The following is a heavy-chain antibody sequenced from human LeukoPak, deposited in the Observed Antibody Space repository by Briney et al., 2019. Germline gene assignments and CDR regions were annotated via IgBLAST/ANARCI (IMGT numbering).Heavy chain of an antibody. CDR1: GFTFSSYS. V-gene: IGHV3-23*01. D-gene: IGHD6-19*01. Sequence: GGSLRLSCAAPGFTFSSYSMNWVRQAPGKGLEWVSSMSGSGGSTYYADSVKGRFTISRDNSKNTLYLQMNNLRAEDTALYYCAKNQGQWLVPVDYWGQGTLVTVSS. J-gene: IGHJ4*02. CDR2: MSGSGGST. CDR3: AKNQGQWLVPVDY.